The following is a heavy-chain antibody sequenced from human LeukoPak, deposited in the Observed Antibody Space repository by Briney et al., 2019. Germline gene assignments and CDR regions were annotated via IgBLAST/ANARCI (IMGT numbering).Heavy chain of an antibody. CDR1: GFSLSTSGVG. CDR2: IYWNDDK. D-gene: IGHD3-3*01. V-gene: IGHV2-5*01. J-gene: IGHJ5*02. Sequence: SGPTLVNPTQTLTLTSTFSGFSLSTSGVGVGWIRQPPGKALEWLALIYWNDDKRYSPSLKSRLTITKDTSKNQVVLTMTNMDPVDTATYYCAHSSYDFWSGYYAWFDPWGQGTLVTVSS. CDR3: AHSSYDFWSGYYAWFDP.